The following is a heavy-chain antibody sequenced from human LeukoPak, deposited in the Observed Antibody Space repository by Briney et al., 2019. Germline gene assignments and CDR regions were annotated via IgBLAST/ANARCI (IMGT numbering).Heavy chain of an antibody. Sequence: TSETLSLTCTVSGGSISSGSYYWSWIRQPAGKGLEWIGRIYTSGSTNYNPSLKSRVTISVDTSKNQFSLKLSSVTAADTAAYYCARHRGGFDLWGQGTMVTVSS. J-gene: IGHJ3*01. D-gene: IGHD2-15*01. CDR3: ARHRGGFDL. CDR1: GGSISSGSYY. CDR2: IYTSGST. V-gene: IGHV4-61*02.